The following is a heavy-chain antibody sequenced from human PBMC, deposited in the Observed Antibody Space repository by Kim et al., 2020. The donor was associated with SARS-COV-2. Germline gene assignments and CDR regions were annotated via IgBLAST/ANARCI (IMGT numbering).Heavy chain of an antibody. Sequence: GGSLRLSCVASGFTFTSYSMNWVRQAPGKGLEWVSSITSRSSHTFYAESVKGRFTISRDNAKSSLLLKMNSLRDEDTAIYYCARDPDYGDRWGQVTLVTVSS. CDR2: ITSRSSHT. V-gene: IGHV3-21*01. CDR1: GFTFTSYS. D-gene: IGHD4-17*01. J-gene: IGHJ4*02. CDR3: ARDPDYGDR.